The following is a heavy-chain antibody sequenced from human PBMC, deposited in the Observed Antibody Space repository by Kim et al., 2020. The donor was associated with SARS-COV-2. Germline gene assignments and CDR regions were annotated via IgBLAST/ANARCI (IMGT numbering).Heavy chain of an antibody. CDR2: IYIGGST. Sequence: GGSLRLSCAASGFIVNNTYMSWVRQAPGKGLEWVSVIYIGGSTYYADSVKGRFTISRDSSKNTLYLQMNDLRVEDTAVYYCARSAVAGPATFDLWGPGAPVTVSS. CDR1: GFIVNNTY. V-gene: IGHV3-53*01. CDR3: ARSAVAGPATFDL. D-gene: IGHD6-19*01. J-gene: IGHJ4*02.